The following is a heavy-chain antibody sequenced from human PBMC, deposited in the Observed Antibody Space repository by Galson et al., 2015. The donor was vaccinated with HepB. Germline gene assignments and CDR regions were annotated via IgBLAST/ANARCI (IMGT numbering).Heavy chain of an antibody. Sequence: SLRLSCAASGFTFSSYAMHWVRQAPGKGLEWVAIISYDGGTEYYADSVRGRFTISRDNSKNTLYLQMNSLRAEDTAVYYCVKDHIDGGGLWWLRLYYFDYWGRGTLVTVSS. CDR2: ISYDGGTE. V-gene: IGHV3-30*04. J-gene: IGHJ4*02. D-gene: IGHD5-12*01. CDR1: GFTFSSYA. CDR3: VKDHIDGGGLWWLRLYYFDY.